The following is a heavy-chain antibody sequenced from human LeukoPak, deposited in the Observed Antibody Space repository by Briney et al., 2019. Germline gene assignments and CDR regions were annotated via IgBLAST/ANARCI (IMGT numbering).Heavy chain of an antibody. V-gene: IGHV3-21*01. CDR3: ASLSSPFDY. D-gene: IGHD6-13*01. CDR1: GFTFSNYG. J-gene: IGHJ4*02. CDR2: ISSSSSYI. Sequence: GGSLRLSCAASGFTFSNYGMNWVRQAPGKGLKWVSYISSSSSYIYYADSVKGRFTISRDNAKNSLYLQMNSLEAEDTAVYYCASLSSPFDYWGQGTLVTVSS.